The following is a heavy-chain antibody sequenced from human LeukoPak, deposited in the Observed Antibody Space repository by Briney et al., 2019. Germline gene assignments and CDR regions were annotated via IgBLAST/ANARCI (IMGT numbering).Heavy chain of an antibody. CDR1: GFTFSSYW. V-gene: IGHV3-74*01. CDR2: INSDGSST. Sequence: GGSLRLSCAASGFTFSSYWMHWVRQAPGKGLVWVSRINSDGSSTSYADSVKGRFTISRDNAKNSLYLQMNSLRAEDTALYYCAKAFMITFGGPDAFDIWGQGTMVTVSS. J-gene: IGHJ3*02. CDR3: AKAFMITFGGPDAFDI. D-gene: IGHD3-16*01.